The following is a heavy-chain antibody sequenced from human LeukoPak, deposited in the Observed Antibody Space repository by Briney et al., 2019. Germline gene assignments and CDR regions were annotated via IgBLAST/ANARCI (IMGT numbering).Heavy chain of an antibody. J-gene: IGHJ5*02. CDR2: MYYSGST. CDR3: ARPYYYDSRIDP. Sequence: SETLSLTCTVSGGSISSGDYYWSWIRQPPGKGLEWIACMYYSGSTYYNPSLKSRVTMSADTSKNQLSLKLSSVTAADTAVYYCARPYYYDSRIDPWGQGILVTVSS. V-gene: IGHV4-30-4*01. CDR1: GGSISSGDYY. D-gene: IGHD3-22*01.